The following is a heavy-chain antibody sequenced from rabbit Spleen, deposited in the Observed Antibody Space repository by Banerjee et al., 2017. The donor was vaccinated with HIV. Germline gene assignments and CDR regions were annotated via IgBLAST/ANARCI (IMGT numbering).Heavy chain of an antibody. CDR1: RFDVSNYG. CDR3: VREAGYAGYGDGNL. V-gene: IGHV1S47*01. Sequence: QEQLVESGGGLVQPGGSLKLSCKASRFDVSNYGMSWVRQAPGKGLEWIGYIAPIFGNTYYANWVNGRFPIASHNAQNTLYLQLSSLTAADTATYFCVREAGYAGYGDGNLWGPGTLVTVS. D-gene: IGHD7-1*01. J-gene: IGHJ4*01. CDR2: IAPIFGNT.